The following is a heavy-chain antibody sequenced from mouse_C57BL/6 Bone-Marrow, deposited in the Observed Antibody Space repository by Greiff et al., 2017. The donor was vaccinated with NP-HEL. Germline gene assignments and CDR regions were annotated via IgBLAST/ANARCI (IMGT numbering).Heavy chain of an antibody. CDR2: ISDGGSYT. CDR1: GFTFSSYA. V-gene: IGHV5-4*03. J-gene: IGHJ3*01. Sequence: EVKLVESGGGLVKPGGSLKLSCAASGFTFSSYAMSWVRQTPEKRLEWVATISDGGSYTYYPDNVKGRFTISRDNAKNNLYLQMSHLKSEDTAMYYCARAEGAYWGQGTLVTVSA. CDR3: ARAEGAY.